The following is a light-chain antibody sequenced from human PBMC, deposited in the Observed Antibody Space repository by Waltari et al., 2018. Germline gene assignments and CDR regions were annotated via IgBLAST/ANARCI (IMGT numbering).Light chain of an antibody. V-gene: IGLV1-51*02. Sequence: QSVLTQPPSVSAAPGQRVTISCSGGSSTIGTNYVSWYRQFPGTAPKLLIYEESERPSGIPGRFSGSKSGTSATLDITGLQAGDEADYYCGTWDSSLSGAVFGGGTHLTVL. CDR3: GTWDSSLSGAV. J-gene: IGLJ7*01. CDR2: EES. CDR1: SSTIGTNY.